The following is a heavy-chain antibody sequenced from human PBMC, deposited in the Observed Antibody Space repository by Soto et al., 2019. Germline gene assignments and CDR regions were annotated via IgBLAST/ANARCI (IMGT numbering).Heavy chain of an antibody. J-gene: IGHJ5*02. CDR2: VYSSGDT. V-gene: IGHV4-59*08. CDR1: GVSITGHY. CDR3: ARFHKYYEANWFDP. D-gene: IGHD1-26*01. Sequence: PSETLSLTCTVSGVSITGHYWSWIRQSPGNRLEWIGYVYSSGDTNYNPSFKTRVSMSIDTSENQFSLTLTSVTAADTAVYYCARFHKYYEANWFDPWGQGTLVTVSS.